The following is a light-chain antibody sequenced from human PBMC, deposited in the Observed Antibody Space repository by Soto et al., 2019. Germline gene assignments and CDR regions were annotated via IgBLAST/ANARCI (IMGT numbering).Light chain of an antibody. CDR2: EVT. V-gene: IGLV2-8*01. J-gene: IGLJ1*01. Sequence: QSVLTQPPSASGSPGQSVTISCTGTSSDVGGYNYVSWYQQHPGKAPKLMIFEVTNRPSGVPDRFSGSKSGNTASLTVSGLQADDEADYYCISYAGSDTYVFGTGTKVTVL. CDR1: SSDVGGYNY. CDR3: ISYAGSDTYV.